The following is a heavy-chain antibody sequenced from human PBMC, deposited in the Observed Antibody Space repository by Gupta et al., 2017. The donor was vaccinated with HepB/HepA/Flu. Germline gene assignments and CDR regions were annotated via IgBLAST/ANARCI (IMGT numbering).Heavy chain of an antibody. CDR1: GFIFSDSP. D-gene: IGHD1-26*01. J-gene: IGHJ5*02. Sequence: EVRLVESGGGLVQPGGSLKLSCAASGFIFSDSPIHWVRQAAGKGLEWIGRIKTKRSTYATEDSASVKGRVVISRDESYNTAYLHLSSLRTDDTAIYYCARLVGAGWFDPWGQGTLVTVSS. CDR3: ARLVGAGWFDP. CDR2: IKTKRSTYAT. V-gene: IGHV3-73*02.